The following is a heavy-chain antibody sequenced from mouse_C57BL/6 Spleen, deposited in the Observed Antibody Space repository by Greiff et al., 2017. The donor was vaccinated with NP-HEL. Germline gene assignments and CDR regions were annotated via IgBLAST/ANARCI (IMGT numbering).Heavy chain of an antibody. CDR3: ARGDDGYSPFAY. Sequence: QVQLQQSGAELVRPGTSVKVSCKASGYAFTNYLIDWVKQRPGPGLERIGVINPGSGGTNYNEKFKGKATLTADKSSSTAYMQLSSLTSEDSAVYFCARGDDGYSPFAYWGQGTLVTVSA. CDR1: GYAFTNYL. V-gene: IGHV1-54*01. CDR2: INPGSGGT. J-gene: IGHJ3*01. D-gene: IGHD2-3*01.